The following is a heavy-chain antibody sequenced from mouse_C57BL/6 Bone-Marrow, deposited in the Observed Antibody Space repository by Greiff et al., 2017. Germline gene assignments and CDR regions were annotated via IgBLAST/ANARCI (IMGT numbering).Heavy chain of an antibody. D-gene: IGHD1-1*01. CDR2: IYPGSGST. CDR1: GYTFTSYW. J-gene: IGHJ4*01. CDR3: ARSGCYIYYAMDY. Sequence: VQLQQPGAELVKPGASVKMSCKASGYTFTSYWITWVKQRPGPGLEWIGVIYPGSGSTNYNEKFKSKATLTVDTSSSTAYMQLSSLTSEDAAVYYCARSGCYIYYAMDYWGQGTSVTVSS. V-gene: IGHV1-55*01.